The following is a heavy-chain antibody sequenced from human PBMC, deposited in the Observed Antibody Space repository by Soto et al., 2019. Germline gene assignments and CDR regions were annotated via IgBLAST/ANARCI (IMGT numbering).Heavy chain of an antibody. CDR1: GFTFSNYW. Sequence: RLSCAASGFTFSNYWTHWVRQAPGKGLVWVSRINGDGSTTTYADFVKGRFTISRDNAKNTLYLQMDSLGADDTAVYYCTRGGTSATYWGLFDYWGQGALVTVS. CDR2: INGDGSTT. V-gene: IGHV3-74*01. D-gene: IGHD7-27*01. CDR3: TRGGTSATYWGLFDY. J-gene: IGHJ4*02.